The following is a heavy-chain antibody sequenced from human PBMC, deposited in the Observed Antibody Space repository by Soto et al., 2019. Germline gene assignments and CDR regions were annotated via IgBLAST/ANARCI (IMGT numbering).Heavy chain of an antibody. V-gene: IGHV1-24*01. CDR2: FDPEDGET. J-gene: IGHJ6*02. CDR3: ATVFCGRGPSPRAPAGGTPYYYAMDV. CDR1: GYTLTELS. Sequence: ASVKVSCKVSGYTLTELSMHWVRQAPGKGLEWMGGFDPEDGETIYAQKFQGRVTMTEDTSTDTAYMELSSLRSEDTAVYYCATVFCGRGPSPRAPAGGTPYYYAMDVWGQGTTVTVSS. D-gene: IGHD3-16*01.